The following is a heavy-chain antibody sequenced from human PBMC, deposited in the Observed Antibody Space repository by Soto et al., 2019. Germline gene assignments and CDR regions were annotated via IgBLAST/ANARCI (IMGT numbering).Heavy chain of an antibody. V-gene: IGHV3-33*01. CDR1: GFTFSSYC. J-gene: IGHJ4*02. D-gene: IGHD6-19*01. Sequence: GGSLRLSCGASGFTFSSYCMHWVRQAPGKGLEWVAVIRYSGSSKYYADSVKGRFTISRDNSKNTLYLQMNSLRAEDTAVYYCAITLYSSGWYLDYWGQGTLVTVSS. CDR3: AITLYSSGWYLDY. CDR2: IRYSGSSK.